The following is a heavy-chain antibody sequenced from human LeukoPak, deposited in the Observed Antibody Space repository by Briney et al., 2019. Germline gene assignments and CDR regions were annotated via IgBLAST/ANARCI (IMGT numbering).Heavy chain of an antibody. V-gene: IGHV3-23*01. CDR1: GFTFSSYA. CDR2: ISGSGGST. CDR3: AKGLMQHPASYSGSYLDY. Sequence: GGSLRLSCAASGFTFSSYAMSWVRQAPGKGLEWVSAISGSGGSTYYAGSVKGRFTISRDNSKNTLYLQMYSLRAEDTAVYYCAKGLMQHPASYSGSYLDYWGQGTLVTVSS. J-gene: IGHJ4*02. D-gene: IGHD3-10*01.